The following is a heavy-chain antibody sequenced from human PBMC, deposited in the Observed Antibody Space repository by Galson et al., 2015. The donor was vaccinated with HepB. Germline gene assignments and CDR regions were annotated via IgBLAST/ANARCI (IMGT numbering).Heavy chain of an antibody. CDR2: IYPGDSDT. CDR1: GYSFDNYW. D-gene: IGHD4-17*01. J-gene: IGHJ4*02. V-gene: IGHV5-51*03. CDR3: ARRSDDGDYALGY. Sequence: QSGAEVKKPGESLKISCQGSGYSFDNYWIGWVRQMPGKGLEWMGVIYPGDSDTRHTSSFRGQVTISADKSISTVYLQWSSLKASDTATYYCARRSDDGDYALGYWAQGTLVTVSS.